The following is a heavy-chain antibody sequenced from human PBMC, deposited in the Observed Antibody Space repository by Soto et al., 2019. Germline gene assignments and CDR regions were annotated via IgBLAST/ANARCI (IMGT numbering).Heavy chain of an antibody. Sequence: SEKQSLTFNNSGSPIRYSSYYWGWICQPPGKGLEWIGSIYYSGSTYYNPSLKSRVTISVDTSKNQFSLKLSSVTAADTAVYYCARLVYDSSGYRPGWGQG. CDR1: GSPIRYSSYY. D-gene: IGHD3-22*01. V-gene: IGHV4-39*01. J-gene: IGHJ4*02. CDR3: ARLVYDSSGYRPG. CDR2: IYYSGST.